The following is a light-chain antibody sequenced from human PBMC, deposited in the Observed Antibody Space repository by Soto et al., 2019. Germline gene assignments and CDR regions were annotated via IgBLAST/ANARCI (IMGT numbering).Light chain of an antibody. J-gene: IGKJ1*01. V-gene: IGKV3-20*01. CDR2: GAS. CDR3: QQYDSPPRT. CDR1: QSISSTY. Sequence: EIVLTQSPGTLSLSPGKRVTLSCRASQSISSTYLAWYQQKPGQAPRLLIYGASSRATGIPDRFSGSGSGTDFTLTISRLEPEDFVVYYCQQYDSPPRTFGQGTKVEVQ.